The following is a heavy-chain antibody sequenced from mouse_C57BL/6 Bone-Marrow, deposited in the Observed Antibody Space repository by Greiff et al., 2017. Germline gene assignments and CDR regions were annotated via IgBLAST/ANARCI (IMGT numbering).Heavy chain of an antibody. CDR1: GYTFTNYW. CDR2: IYPGGGYT. Sequence: VQLKQSGAELVRPGTSVKMSCKASGYTFTNYWIGWAKQRPGHGLEWIGDIYPGGGYTNYNEKFKGKATLTADKSSSTAYMQFSSLTSEDSAIYYCARYYYGSSYAMDYWGQGTSVTVSS. D-gene: IGHD1-1*01. V-gene: IGHV1-63*01. CDR3: ARYYYGSSYAMDY. J-gene: IGHJ4*01.